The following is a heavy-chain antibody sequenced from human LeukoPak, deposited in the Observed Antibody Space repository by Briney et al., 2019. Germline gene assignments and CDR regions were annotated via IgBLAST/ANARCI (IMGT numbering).Heavy chain of an antibody. V-gene: IGHV3-23*01. CDR2: ISGGGAVT. Sequence: PGVSLRLSCAASGFTFSSYAMSWVRQAPGKGPEWVSSISGGGAVTYYADSVKGRFTISRDNSENTVYLQMNSLRAEDTAVYYCAKEPRVATIEIFDYWGQGTLVTVSS. CDR3: AKEPRVATIEIFDY. CDR1: GFTFSSYA. D-gene: IGHD5-12*01. J-gene: IGHJ4*02.